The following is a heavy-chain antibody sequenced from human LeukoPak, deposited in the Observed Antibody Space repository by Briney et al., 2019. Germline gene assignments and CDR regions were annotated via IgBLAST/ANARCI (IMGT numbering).Heavy chain of an antibody. CDR2: INHSGST. CDR3: ARAPTLAGIAAAGPHRDSDAFDI. J-gene: IGHJ3*02. D-gene: IGHD6-25*01. CDR1: GGSFSGYY. V-gene: IGHV4-34*01. Sequence: PSETLSLTCAVYGGSFSGYYWSWIRQPPGKGLEWIGEINHSGSTNYNPSLKSRVTISVDKSKNQFSLKLSSVTAADTAVYYCARAPTLAGIAAAGPHRDSDAFDIWGQGTMVTVSS.